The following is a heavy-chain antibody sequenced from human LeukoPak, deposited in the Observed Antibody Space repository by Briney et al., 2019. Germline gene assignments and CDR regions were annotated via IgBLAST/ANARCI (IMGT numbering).Heavy chain of an antibody. CDR2: IRSKANSYAT. V-gene: IGHV3-73*01. CDR1: GFTFSGSA. D-gene: IGHD6-19*01. J-gene: IGHJ5*02. CDR3: TTLTGYSSGWHNWFDP. Sequence: GGSLRLSCAASGFTFSGSAMHWVRQASGKGLEWVGRIRSKANSYATAYAASVKGRFTISRDDSKNTAYLQMNSLKTEDTAVYYCTTLTGYSSGWHNWFDPWRQGTLVTVSS.